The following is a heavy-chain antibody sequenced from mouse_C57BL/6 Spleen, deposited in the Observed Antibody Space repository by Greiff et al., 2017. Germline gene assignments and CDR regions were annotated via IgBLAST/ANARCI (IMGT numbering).Heavy chain of an antibody. CDR3: ARALLSALYYAMDY. CDR2: IYPGSGST. D-gene: IGHD1-1*01. CDR1: GYTFTSYW. V-gene: IGHV1-55*01. J-gene: IGHJ4*01. Sequence: QVQLQQPGAELVKPGASVKMSCKASGYTFTSYWITWVTQRPGQGLEWIGDIYPGSGSTNYNDKFKSKATLTVDTSSSTAYMQLSSLTSEDSAVYYGARALLSALYYAMDYWGQGTSVTVSS.